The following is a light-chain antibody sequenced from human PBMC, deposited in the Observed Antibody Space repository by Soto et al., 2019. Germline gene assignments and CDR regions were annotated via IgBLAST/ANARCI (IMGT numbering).Light chain of an antibody. J-gene: IGLJ2*01. V-gene: IGLV4-69*01. Sequence: QPVLTQSPSASASLGASVKLTCTLISGHSTYAIAWHQQQPEKGPRYLMKLNSDGSHSRGDGIPDRFSGSSSGAERHLTISSLQSEDEADYYCQCWGTAIHDVVFGGGTKVTVL. CDR1: SGHSTYA. CDR3: QCWGTAIHDVV. CDR2: LNSDGSH.